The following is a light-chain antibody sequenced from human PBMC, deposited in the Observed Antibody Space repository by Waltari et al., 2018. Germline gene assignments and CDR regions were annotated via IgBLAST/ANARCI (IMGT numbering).Light chain of an antibody. J-gene: IGKJ1*01. V-gene: IGKV1-5*03. CDR1: QRISSW. CDR3: QQYNGYPWT. Sequence: DIQMTQSPSTMSASVGDRVNITCRASQRISSWLAWYQQKPGKAPKPLIYKASTLESWVPSRFSASGSGTEFTLTISSLQPGDFATYYCQQYNGYPWTFGQGTKVEIK. CDR2: KAS.